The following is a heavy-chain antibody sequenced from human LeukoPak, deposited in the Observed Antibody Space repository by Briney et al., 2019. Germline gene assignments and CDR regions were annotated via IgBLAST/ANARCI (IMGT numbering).Heavy chain of an antibody. Sequence: PGGSLRLSCAASGFTFSSHWMSWVRQAPGKGREWVAKIKQDGRGKYYVDSVKGGFTISRDNAKNSLYLQMNSLRAEDTAVYYCARLLSGSYYLDYWGQGTLVTVSS. CDR2: IKQDGRGK. V-gene: IGHV3-7*01. J-gene: IGHJ4*02. CDR1: GFTFSSHW. D-gene: IGHD1-26*01. CDR3: ARLLSGSYYLDY.